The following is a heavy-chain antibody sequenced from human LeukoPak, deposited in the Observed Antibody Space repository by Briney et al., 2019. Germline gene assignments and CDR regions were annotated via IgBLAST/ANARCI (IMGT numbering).Heavy chain of an antibody. CDR1: GFTFSSYW. V-gene: IGHV3-7*01. D-gene: IGHD2-21*02. Sequence: GGSLRLSCAASGFTFSSYWMSWVRQAPGKGLEWVANIKQDGSEKYYVDSVKGRFTISRDNAKNSLYLQMNSLRAEDTAVYYCARRYCGDCYSPYFDYWGQGTLVTVSS. J-gene: IGHJ4*02. CDR2: IKQDGSEK. CDR3: ARRYCGDCYSPYFDY.